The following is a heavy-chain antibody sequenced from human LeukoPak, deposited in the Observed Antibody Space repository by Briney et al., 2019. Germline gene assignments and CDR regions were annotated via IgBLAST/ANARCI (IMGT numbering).Heavy chain of an antibody. D-gene: IGHD5-18*01. CDR2: INAGNGNT. Sequence: ASVKVSCKASGYTFTSYAMHWVRQAPGQRLEWMGWINAGNGNTKYSQKFQGRVTITRDTSASTAYMELSSLRSEDTAVYYCARIGYSYGSPPSEAFDIWGQGTMVTVSS. CDR3: ARIGYSYGSPPSEAFDI. CDR1: GYTFTSYA. J-gene: IGHJ3*02. V-gene: IGHV1-3*01.